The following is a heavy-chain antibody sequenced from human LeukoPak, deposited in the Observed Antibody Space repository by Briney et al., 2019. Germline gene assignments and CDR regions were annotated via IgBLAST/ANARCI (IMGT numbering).Heavy chain of an antibody. CDR1: GGSISSYY. Sequence: SETLSLTCTISGGSISSYYWGWIRQPPGKGLEWIGYIYYSGSTNHNPSLKSRVTISVDTSKNEFSLKLSSVTAADTAVYYCARDLGYCSGGSCYPMWYFDYWGQGTLVTVSS. J-gene: IGHJ4*02. CDR3: ARDLGYCSGGSCYPMWYFDY. D-gene: IGHD2-15*01. V-gene: IGHV4-59*01. CDR2: IYYSGST.